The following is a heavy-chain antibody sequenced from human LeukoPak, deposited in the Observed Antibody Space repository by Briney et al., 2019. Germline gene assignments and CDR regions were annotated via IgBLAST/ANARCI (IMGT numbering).Heavy chain of an antibody. J-gene: IGHJ4*02. CDR1: GGSISSYY. D-gene: IGHD3-16*02. V-gene: IGHV4-59*08. CDR2: IIYGGNT. Sequence: SETLSLTCTVFGGSISSYYWSWIRQPPGKGLEWIGYIIYGGNTNYNPSLKSRVTMSVDTSKNQCSLKLSSVTAADTALYYCARAVISFGGGIAKGFDCWGQGTLVTVSS. CDR3: ARAVISFGGGIAKGFDC.